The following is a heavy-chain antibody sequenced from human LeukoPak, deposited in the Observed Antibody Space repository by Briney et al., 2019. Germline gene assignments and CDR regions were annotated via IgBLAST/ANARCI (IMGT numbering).Heavy chain of an antibody. V-gene: IGHV3-23*01. Sequence: GGSLTLSCAASGFTFNNYAMSWVRQTPGEGLEWVSGISDNDGSTYYTDSVKGRFTISRDNAKDTVYLQMNNLRAADTAFYFCVRHDSYIPFWGQGSLVTVSS. CDR3: VRHDSYIPF. CDR1: GFTFNNYA. J-gene: IGHJ1*01. CDR2: ISDNDGST. D-gene: IGHD1-1*01.